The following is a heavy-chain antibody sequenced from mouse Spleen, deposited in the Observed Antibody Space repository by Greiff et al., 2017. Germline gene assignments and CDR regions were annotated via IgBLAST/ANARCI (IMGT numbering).Heavy chain of an antibody. CDR1: GFTFSDYG. CDR3: ARGKTGKGYYAMDY. J-gene: IGHJ4*01. D-gene: IGHD4-1*01. Sequence: EVMLVESGGGLVKPGGSLKLSCAASGFTFSDYGMHWVRQAPEKGLEWVAYISSGSSTIYYADTVKGRFTISRDNAKNTLFLQMTSLRSEDTAMYYCARGKTGKGYYAMDYWGQGTSVTVSS. CDR2: ISSGSSTI. V-gene: IGHV5-17*01.